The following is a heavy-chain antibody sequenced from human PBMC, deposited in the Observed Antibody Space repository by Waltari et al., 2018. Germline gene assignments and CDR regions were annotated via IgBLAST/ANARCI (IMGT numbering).Heavy chain of an antibody. V-gene: IGHV7-4-1*02. CDR1: GYTFTTYA. D-gene: IGHD2-21*02. CDR3: VRDSPYGGYSSLDQ. Sequence: QVQLVQSGSELKKPGASVKVSCKASGYTFTTYAINWLRQAPGQGLEWVGWIDPNTGNPTYAQGFTGRFVFSLDTSVSTAYLQISSLKSDDTAVYYCVRDSPYGGYSSLDQWGQGTLVTVSS. J-gene: IGHJ4*02. CDR2: IDPNTGNP.